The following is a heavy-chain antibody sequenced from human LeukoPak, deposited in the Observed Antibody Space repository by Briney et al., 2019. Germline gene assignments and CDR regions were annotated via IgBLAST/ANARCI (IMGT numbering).Heavy chain of an antibody. CDR2: IKQDGSEK. Sequence: GGSLRLSCAASGITFSRYWMSWVRQAPGKGLEWVANIKQDGSEKYYVDSVKGRFTISRDNAKNSLYLQMNSLRAEDTAVYYCARDDYSSSDYWGQGTQVTVSS. D-gene: IGHD6-6*01. CDR1: GITFSRYW. V-gene: IGHV3-7*03. CDR3: ARDDYSSSDY. J-gene: IGHJ4*02.